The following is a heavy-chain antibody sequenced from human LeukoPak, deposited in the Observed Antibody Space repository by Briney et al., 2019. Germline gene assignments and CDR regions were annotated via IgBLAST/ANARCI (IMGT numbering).Heavy chain of an antibody. J-gene: IGHJ6*03. D-gene: IGHD3-3*01. Sequence: GGSLRLSCAASGFSFTKAWMSWGRQAPGKGLEWVGRIKTESEGGAIDYAAPVKGRFTISRDDSKNTLYLQMNSLKTEDTAVYYCTTEVRPYYDFWSGYPSTYYMDVWGKGTTVTVSS. CDR2: IKTESEGGAI. CDR3: TTEVRPYYDFWSGYPSTYYMDV. V-gene: IGHV3-15*01. CDR1: GFSFTKAW.